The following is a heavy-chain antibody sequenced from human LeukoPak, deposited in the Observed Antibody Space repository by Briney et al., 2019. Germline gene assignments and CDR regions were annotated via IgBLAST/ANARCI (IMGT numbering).Heavy chain of an antibody. V-gene: IGHV1-8*01. J-gene: IGHJ5*02. D-gene: IGHD3-3*01. CDR3: ARDYPPIRFLEWNNWFDP. Sequence: GASVKVSCKVSGYTFTSYDINWVRQATGRGLEWMGRMNPNSGNTGYAQKFQGRVTMTRNTSISTAYMELSSLRSEDTAVYYCARDYPPIRFLEWNNWFDPWGQGTLVTVSS. CDR1: GYTFTSYD. CDR2: MNPNSGNT.